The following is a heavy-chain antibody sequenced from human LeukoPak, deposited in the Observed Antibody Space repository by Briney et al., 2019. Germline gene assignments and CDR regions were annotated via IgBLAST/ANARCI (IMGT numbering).Heavy chain of an antibody. Sequence: HAGGSLRLSCVASGLTFNTYWMHWVRQAPGKGLVWVSRINRDGTTTTYADSVKGRFTISRDNAKNTLYLQMNSLRAEDTAVYYCVRDNPRQQGFAYWGQGTLVTVSS. V-gene: IGHV3-74*01. CDR2: INRDGTTT. CDR3: VRDNPRQQGFAY. J-gene: IGHJ4*02. D-gene: IGHD6-13*01. CDR1: GLTFNTYW.